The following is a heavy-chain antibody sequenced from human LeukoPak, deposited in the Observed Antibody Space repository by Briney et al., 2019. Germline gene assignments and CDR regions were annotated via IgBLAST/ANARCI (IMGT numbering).Heavy chain of an antibody. J-gene: IGHJ4*02. CDR1: GGSIRSPTHY. V-gene: IGHV4-39*01. CDR2: INHSGST. Sequence: SETLSLTCTVSGGSIRSPTHYWGWIRQPPGKGLEWIGEINHSGSTNYNPSLKSRVTISVDTSKNQFSLKLSSVTAADTAVYYCARHLIAAAGSSHPKSKYYFDYWGQGTLVTVSS. D-gene: IGHD6-13*01. CDR3: ARHLIAAAGSSHPKSKYYFDY.